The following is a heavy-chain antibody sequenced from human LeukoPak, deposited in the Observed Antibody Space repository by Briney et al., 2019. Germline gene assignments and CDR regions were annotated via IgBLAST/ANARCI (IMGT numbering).Heavy chain of an antibody. D-gene: IGHD2-2*01. V-gene: IGHV3-74*01. CDR3: AREYCSSTSCYQIADDAFDI. CDR2: INSDGSSK. Sequence: GGSLRLSCAASGFTFSSYWMHWVRQAPGKGLVWVSRINSDGSSKSYADSVKGRFTISKDNAKNTLYLQMNSLTAEDTAVYYCAREYCSSTSCYQIADDAFDIWGQGTMVTVSS. CDR1: GFTFSSYW. J-gene: IGHJ3*02.